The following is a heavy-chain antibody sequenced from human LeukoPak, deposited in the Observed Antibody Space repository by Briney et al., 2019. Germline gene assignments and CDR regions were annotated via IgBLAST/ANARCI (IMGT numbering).Heavy chain of an antibody. D-gene: IGHD3-22*01. V-gene: IGHV3-23*01. J-gene: IGHJ4*02. Sequence: TGGSLRLSCAASGFTFSSYAMSWVRQAPGKGLEWVSAISGSGGSTYYADSVKGRFTISRGNSKNTLYLQMNSLRAEDTAVYYCAKDTMIVVVAPFDYWGQGTLVTVSS. CDR3: AKDTMIVVVAPFDY. CDR1: GFTFSSYA. CDR2: ISGSGGST.